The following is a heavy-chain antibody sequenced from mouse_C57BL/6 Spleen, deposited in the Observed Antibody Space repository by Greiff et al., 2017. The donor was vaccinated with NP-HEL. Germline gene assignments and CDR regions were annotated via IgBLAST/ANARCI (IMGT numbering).Heavy chain of an antibody. CDR2: INPYNGGT. CDR3: ARNDYGSSYGWYFDV. J-gene: IGHJ1*03. D-gene: IGHD1-1*01. CDR1: GYTFTDYY. V-gene: IGHV1-19*01. Sequence: VQLQQSGPVLVKPGASVKMSCKASGYTFTDYYMNWVKQSHGKSLEWIGVINPYNGGTSYNQKFKGKATLTVDKSSSTAYMELNSLTSEDSAVYYCARNDYGSSYGWYFDVWGTGTTVTVSS.